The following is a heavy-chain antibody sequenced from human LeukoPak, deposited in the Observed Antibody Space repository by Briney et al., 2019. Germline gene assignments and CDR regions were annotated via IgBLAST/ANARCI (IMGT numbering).Heavy chain of an antibody. CDR1: GFTFSSYA. Sequence: PGGSLRLSCAASGFTFSSYAMIWVRQAPGKGLEWVSAISRSGGDTEYADSVKGRFTISRDNSKNTLYLQMNSLRAEDTAVYYCAKCGSTCYANAFYIWGQGTLVTVSS. CDR2: ISRSGGDT. J-gene: IGHJ3*02. D-gene: IGHD2-15*01. V-gene: IGHV3-23*01. CDR3: AKCGSTCYANAFYI.